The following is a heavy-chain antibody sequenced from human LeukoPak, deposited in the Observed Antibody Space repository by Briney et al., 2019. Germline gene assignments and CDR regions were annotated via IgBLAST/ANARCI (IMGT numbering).Heavy chain of an antibody. CDR1: GFSFSSYA. CDR2: IAGSSVAAGRSST. D-gene: IGHD4-17*01. Sequence: PGGSLRLSCATSGFSFSSYAMSWVRQAPGKGLEWVSAIAGSSVAAGRSSTYYADSVTGRFTISRDNSKNTLYLQMTSLRADDTAVYYCARVRAYDDYGDYFDYWGQGSLVTVSS. J-gene: IGHJ4*02. CDR3: ARVRAYDDYGDYFDY. V-gene: IGHV3-23*01.